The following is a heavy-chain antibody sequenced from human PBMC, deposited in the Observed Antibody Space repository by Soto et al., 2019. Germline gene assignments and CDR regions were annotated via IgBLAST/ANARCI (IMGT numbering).Heavy chain of an antibody. CDR2: IYNDGSTT. CDR3: ARNPSGVDIASTKD. V-gene: IGHV3-33*01. D-gene: IGHD5-12*01. J-gene: IGHJ4*02. CDR1: GLTFSTQG. Sequence: QVQLVESGGGVVQPGRSLRLSCVASGLTFSTQGMHWVRQAPGKGLEWVGVIYNDGSTTYYADSVKGRFTISRDNAKKPLYLQVNSLRAEDTAVYYCARNPSGVDIASTKDWGQGTLVTVSS.